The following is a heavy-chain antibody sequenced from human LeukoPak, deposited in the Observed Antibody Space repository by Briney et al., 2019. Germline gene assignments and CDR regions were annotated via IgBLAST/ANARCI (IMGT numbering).Heavy chain of an antibody. Sequence: PGGSLRLSCAASGFSVSSNYMSWVRQAPGKGLEWVSVIYSGGSTYYADSVKGRFTISRDNAKNSLYLQMNSLRAEDTAVYYCARDRSGSYDFDYWGQGTLVTVSS. D-gene: IGHD1-26*01. J-gene: IGHJ4*02. CDR3: ARDRSGSYDFDY. CDR2: IYSGGST. V-gene: IGHV3-53*01. CDR1: GFSVSSNY.